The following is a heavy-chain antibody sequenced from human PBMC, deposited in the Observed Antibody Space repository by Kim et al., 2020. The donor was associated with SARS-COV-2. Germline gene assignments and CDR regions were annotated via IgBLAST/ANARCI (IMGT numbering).Heavy chain of an antibody. D-gene: IGHD6-13*01. V-gene: IGHV3-23*03. J-gene: IGHJ4*02. Sequence: ADAVKGRLTISRDKSKNTLYLQMNSLGAEETAVYYCAKESAAGLFDYWGQGTLVTVSS. CDR3: AKESAAGLFDY.